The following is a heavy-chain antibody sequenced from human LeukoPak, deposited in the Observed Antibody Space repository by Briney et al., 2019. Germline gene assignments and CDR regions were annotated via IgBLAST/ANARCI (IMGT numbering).Heavy chain of an antibody. Sequence: SETLSLTCAVYGGSFSGYYWSWIRQPPGKGLEWIGEINHSGSTNYNPSLKSRVTISVDTSKNQFSLKLSSVTAADTAVYYCARGCPRVYYDFWSGYYHWFDPWGQGTLVTVSS. J-gene: IGHJ5*02. D-gene: IGHD3-3*01. CDR3: ARGCPRVYYDFWSGYYHWFDP. CDR2: INHSGST. V-gene: IGHV4-34*01. CDR1: GGSFSGYY.